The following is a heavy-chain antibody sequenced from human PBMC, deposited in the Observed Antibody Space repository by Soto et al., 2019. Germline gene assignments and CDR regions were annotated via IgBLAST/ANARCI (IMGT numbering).Heavy chain of an antibody. D-gene: IGHD3-22*01. CDR1: GFTFSSYG. CDR3: VNCYYDSSGFHSHDAFDI. J-gene: IGHJ3*02. Sequence: GGSLRLSCAASGFTFSSYGMHWVRQGPGKGLEYVSAISSNGGSTYYANSVKGRFTISRDNSKNTLYLQMNSLRAEDTAVYYCVNCYYDSSGFHSHDAFDIRGQGTMVTVSS. V-gene: IGHV3-64*01. CDR2: ISSNGGST.